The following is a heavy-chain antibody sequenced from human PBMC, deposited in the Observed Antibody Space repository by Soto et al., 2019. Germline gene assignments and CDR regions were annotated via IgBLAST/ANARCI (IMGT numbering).Heavy chain of an antibody. CDR2: INPNSGGT. CDR1: VYTFTGYY. Sequence: ASVKVSCKASVYTFTGYYMHWVRQAPGQGLEWMGWINPNSGGTNYAQKFQGWVTMTRDTSISTAYMELSRLRSDDTAVYYCARARDSSSWSVPDAFDIWGQGTMVTVSS. D-gene: IGHD6-13*01. CDR3: ARARDSSSWSVPDAFDI. V-gene: IGHV1-2*04. J-gene: IGHJ3*02.